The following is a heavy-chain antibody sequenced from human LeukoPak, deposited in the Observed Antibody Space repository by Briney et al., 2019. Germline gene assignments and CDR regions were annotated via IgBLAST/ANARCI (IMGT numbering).Heavy chain of an antibody. CDR2: VYYSGST. CDR1: GGSISSYY. CDR3: ASNTGTVFDY. Sequence: SETLSLTCTVSGGSISSYYWSWIRQPPGKGLEWIGYVYYSGSTEYNPSLRSRVTISLDMSKQQFSLNLTSVTAADTAVYYCASNTGTVFDYWGQGALVTVSS. J-gene: IGHJ4*02. D-gene: IGHD7-27*01. V-gene: IGHV4-59*01.